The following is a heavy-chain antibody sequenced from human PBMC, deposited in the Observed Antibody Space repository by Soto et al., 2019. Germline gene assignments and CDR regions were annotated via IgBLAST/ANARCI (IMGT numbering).Heavy chain of an antibody. V-gene: IGHV4-4*02. CDR1: GGSISSSNW. CDR3: ARGNIAAALVY. D-gene: IGHD6-13*01. Sequence: SETLSLTCAVSGGSISSSNWWSWVRQPPGKGLEWIGDIYYSGSTNYNPSLKSRVTISVDTSKNQFSLNLGSVTAADTAVYYCARGNIAAALVYWGQGTLVTVSS. J-gene: IGHJ4*02. CDR2: IYYSGST.